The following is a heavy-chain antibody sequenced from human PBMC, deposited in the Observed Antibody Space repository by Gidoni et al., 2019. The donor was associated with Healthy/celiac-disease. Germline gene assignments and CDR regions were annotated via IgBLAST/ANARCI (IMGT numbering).Heavy chain of an antibody. D-gene: IGHD1-7*01. Sequence: QLQLQESGPGLVKPTETLSLTCTVSGGSISSSSYYWGWIRQPPGKGLEWIGSIYYSGSTYYNPSLKSRVTISVDTSKNQFSLKLSSVTAADTAVYYCARYRTTNDAFDIWGQGTMVTVSS. V-gene: IGHV4-39*07. CDR2: IYYSGST. CDR1: GGSISSSSYY. CDR3: ARYRTTNDAFDI. J-gene: IGHJ3*02.